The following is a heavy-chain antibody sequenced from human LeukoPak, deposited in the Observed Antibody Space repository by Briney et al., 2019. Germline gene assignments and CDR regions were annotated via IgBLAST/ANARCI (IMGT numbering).Heavy chain of an antibody. CDR1: GFTFSSYS. D-gene: IGHD3-22*01. CDR3: ARDFRVIRYYYDSSGYYL. J-gene: IGHJ5*02. V-gene: IGHV3-21*01. Sequence: GGSLRLSCAASGFTFSSYSMNWVRQAPGKGLEWVSSISSSSSYIYYAASVKGRFTISRDNAKNSLYLQMNSLRAEDTAVYYCARDFRVIRYYYDSSGYYLWGQGTLVTVSS. CDR2: ISSSSSYI.